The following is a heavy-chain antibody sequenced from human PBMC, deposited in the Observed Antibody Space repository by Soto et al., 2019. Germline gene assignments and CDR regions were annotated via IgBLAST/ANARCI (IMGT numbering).Heavy chain of an antibody. CDR3: ARDISNGYNSY. J-gene: IGHJ4*02. D-gene: IGHD2-2*02. V-gene: IGHV3-74*01. CDR1: GFTLGDYW. CDR2: INKDGSVT. Sequence: EVQLVESGGGLIQPGGSLQLSCTASGFTLGDYWMHWVRQIPGKGLVWVSRINKDGSVTNYAESVTGRFTISRDNAKNTLFLQMNSLRADDTAVYYCARDISNGYNSYWGQGTLLTVSS.